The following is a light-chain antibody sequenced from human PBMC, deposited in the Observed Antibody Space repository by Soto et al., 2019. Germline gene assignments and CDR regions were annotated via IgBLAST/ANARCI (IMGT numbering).Light chain of an antibody. CDR2: DAS. V-gene: IGKV3-20*01. Sequence: EIVLTQSPGTLSLSPGERATLSCRASHSVSGSYLAWYQQKPGQAPRLLIYDASNRAAGVPDRFSGGGSGTDFTLTISRLEPEDFAVYCCQQYGSSPWTFGQGTKVEIK. CDR1: HSVSGSY. CDR3: QQYGSSPWT. J-gene: IGKJ1*01.